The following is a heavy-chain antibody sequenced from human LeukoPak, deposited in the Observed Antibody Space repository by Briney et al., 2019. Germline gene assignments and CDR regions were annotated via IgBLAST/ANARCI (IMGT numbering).Heavy chain of an antibody. D-gene: IGHD4-11*01. V-gene: IGHV3-9*01. CDR3: AKDISSNYVGWFDP. J-gene: IGHJ5*02. Sequence: CGSLRLSCAASGVTFDDYAMHWVRQAPAKGLEWVSGISWNSGSIVYADSLEGRFTISRDNAKNSLYLQMNSLRAEDTALYYCAKDISSNYVGWFDPWGQGTLVTVSS. CDR2: ISWNSGSI. CDR1: GVTFDDYA.